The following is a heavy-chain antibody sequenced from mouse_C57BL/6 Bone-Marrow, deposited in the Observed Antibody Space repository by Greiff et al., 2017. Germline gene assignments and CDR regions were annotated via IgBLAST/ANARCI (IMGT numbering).Heavy chain of an antibody. J-gene: IGHJ4*01. CDR3: VRDRVRESSYAMDY. CDR1: GFTFNTYA. D-gene: IGHD2-2*01. V-gene: IGHV10-3*01. Sequence: GGGLVQPKGSLKLSCAASGFTFNTYAMHWVRQAPGKGLEWVARIRSKSSNYATYYADSVKDRFTISRDDSQSMLYLQTNNLKTEDTAMYYCVRDRVRESSYAMDYWGQGTSVTVSS. CDR2: IRSKSSNYAT.